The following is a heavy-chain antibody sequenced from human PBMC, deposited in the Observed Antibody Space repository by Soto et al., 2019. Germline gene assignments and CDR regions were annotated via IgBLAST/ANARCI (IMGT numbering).Heavy chain of an antibody. CDR1: GYTFSTYA. J-gene: IGHJ4*02. Sequence: QVQLVQSGAEVKKPGASVKVSCKASGYTFSTYAIDWVRQAPGQGLEWMGWLNPSNGNSRYSKKFQGRVTMTRDTSASTAYMELRNLTSXXXXXYYCARDPLNSLSGXDHWGQGAL. CDR2: LNPSNGNS. V-gene: IGHV1-3*01. CDR3: ARDPLNSLSGXDH.